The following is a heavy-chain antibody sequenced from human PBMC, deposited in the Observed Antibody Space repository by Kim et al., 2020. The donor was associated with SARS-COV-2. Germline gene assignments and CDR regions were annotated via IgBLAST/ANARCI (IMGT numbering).Heavy chain of an antibody. CDR1: GFTFSIYT. CDR2: ISSTSSYL. J-gene: IGHJ4*02. Sequence: GGSLRLSCAASGFTFSIYTMNWVRQAPGKGLEWVSSISSTSSYLYYADSVKGRFTITRDNANNSLYLQMNSLRAEDTAVYYCARDYYGDYYYDYWGQGTLVTVSS. CDR3: ARDYYGDYYYDY. V-gene: IGHV3-21*01. D-gene: IGHD4-17*01.